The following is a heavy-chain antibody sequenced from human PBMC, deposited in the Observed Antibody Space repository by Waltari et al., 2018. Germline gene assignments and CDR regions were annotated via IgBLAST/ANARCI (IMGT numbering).Heavy chain of an antibody. CDR2: SNHSGST. Sequence: QVQLQQWGAGLLKPSETLSLTCAVYGGSFSGYYWSWIRQPPGKGLGWIGESNHSGSTDYNPSRKRRVTISVDTSKKQFALKLSSVSAADTAVYYCARGRGYCSSTSCYGAGWYFDLWGRGTLVTVAS. V-gene: IGHV4-34*01. J-gene: IGHJ2*01. CDR3: ARGRGYCSSTSCYGAGWYFDL. D-gene: IGHD2-2*01. CDR1: GGSFSGYY.